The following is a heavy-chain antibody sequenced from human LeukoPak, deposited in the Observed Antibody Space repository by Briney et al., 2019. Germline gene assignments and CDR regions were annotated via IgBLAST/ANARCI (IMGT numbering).Heavy chain of an antibody. D-gene: IGHD6-13*01. Sequence: GASVKVSCKASGYTFTGYYMHWVRQAPGQGLEWMGWINPNSGGTNYAQKFQGRVTMTRDTSISTAYMELSRLRSDDTAVYYCARSPHSSSWPDSWSSVFDYWGQGTLVTVSS. CDR3: ARSPHSSSWPDSWSSVFDY. V-gene: IGHV1-2*02. J-gene: IGHJ4*02. CDR2: INPNSGGT. CDR1: GYTFTGYY.